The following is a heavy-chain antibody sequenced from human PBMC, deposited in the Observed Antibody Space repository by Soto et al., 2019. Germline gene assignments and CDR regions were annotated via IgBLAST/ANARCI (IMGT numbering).Heavy chain of an antibody. CDR3: AKDLRAGSGYDFDY. Sequence: EVQLLQSGGGLAQPGGSLRLSCAASGFTFTSYSMTWVRQTPGKGLEWVAAVNPGGYSTYYADSVKGRFTISRDNSNKTLYLQMNSLRAEDTAVYYCAKDLRAGSGYDFDYRDQGTLVTVSS. V-gene: IGHV3-23*01. J-gene: IGHJ4*02. D-gene: IGHD5-12*01. CDR2: VNPGGYST. CDR1: GFTFTSYS.